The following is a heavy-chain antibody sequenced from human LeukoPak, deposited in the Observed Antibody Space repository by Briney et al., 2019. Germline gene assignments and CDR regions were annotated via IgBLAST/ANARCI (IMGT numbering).Heavy chain of an antibody. V-gene: IGHV5-51*01. CDR1: GYSFTSYW. CDR3: ARHGKPAAMFSDFDY. J-gene: IGHJ4*02. Sequence: GESLRISCRGSGYSFTSYWIGWVRQMPGKGLEWMGIIYPGDSDTRYSPSFQGQVTISADKSISTAYLQWSSLKASDTAMYYCARHGKPAAMFSDFDYWGQGTLVTVSS. CDR2: IYPGDSDT. D-gene: IGHD2-2*01.